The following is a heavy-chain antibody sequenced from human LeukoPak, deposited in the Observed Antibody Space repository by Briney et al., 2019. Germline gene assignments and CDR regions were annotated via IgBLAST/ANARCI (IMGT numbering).Heavy chain of an antibody. Sequence: GGSLRLSCAASGFTFSSYGMHWVRQAPGKGLGWVAVIWYDGSNKYYADSVKGRFTISRDNSKNTLYLQMNSLRAEDTAVYYCARDGGDYDFWSGYSAYYGMDVWGQGTTVTVSS. CDR1: GFTFSSYG. J-gene: IGHJ6*02. D-gene: IGHD3-3*01. CDR3: ARDGGDYDFWSGYSAYYGMDV. CDR2: IWYDGSNK. V-gene: IGHV3-33*01.